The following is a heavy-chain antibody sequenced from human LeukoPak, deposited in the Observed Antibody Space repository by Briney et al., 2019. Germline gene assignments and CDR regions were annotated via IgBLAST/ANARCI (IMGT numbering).Heavy chain of an antibody. D-gene: IGHD3-22*01. CDR3: ARFYDSSGYYHPQRGAFDI. J-gene: IGHJ3*02. CDR1: GFTFSSYA. Sequence: GGSLRLSCAASGFTFSSYAMHWVRQAPGKGLEWVAVISYDGSNKYYADSVKGRFTISRDNSKNTLYLQMNSLRAEDTAVYYCARFYDSSGYYHPQRGAFDIWGQGTMVTVSS. CDR2: ISYDGSNK. V-gene: IGHV3-30*04.